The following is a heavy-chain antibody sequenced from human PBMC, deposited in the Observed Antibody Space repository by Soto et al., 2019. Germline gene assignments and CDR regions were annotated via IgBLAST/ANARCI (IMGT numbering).Heavy chain of an antibody. CDR3: AKGFIVVVTVVRPDDAFDI. J-gene: IGHJ3*02. Sequence: EVQLLESGGRLVQPGGSLRLSCAASGFTFSSYAMNWVRQAPGKGLEWVAGISGGGGSTYYADSVKGRFTISRDTSKNTVYLQLNSLRAEDTAVYYCAKGFIVVVTVVRPDDAFDIWGQGTMVTVSS. CDR1: GFTFSSYA. V-gene: IGHV3-23*01. D-gene: IGHD2-21*02. CDR2: ISGGGGST.